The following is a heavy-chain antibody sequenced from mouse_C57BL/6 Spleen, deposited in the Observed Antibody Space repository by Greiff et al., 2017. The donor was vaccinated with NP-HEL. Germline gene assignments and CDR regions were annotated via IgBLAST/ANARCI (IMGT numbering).Heavy chain of an antibody. CDR1: GFSLTSYG. J-gene: IGHJ4*01. Sequence: VMLVESGPGLVQPSQSLSITCTVSGFSLTSYGVHWVRQPPGKGLEWLGVIWSGGSTDYNAAFISRLSISKDNSKSQVFFKMNSLQADDTAIYYCAKKPSYYGSSYGYAMDYWGQGTSVTVSS. V-gene: IGHV2-4*01. D-gene: IGHD1-1*01. CDR2: IWSGGST. CDR3: AKKPSYYGSSYGYAMDY.